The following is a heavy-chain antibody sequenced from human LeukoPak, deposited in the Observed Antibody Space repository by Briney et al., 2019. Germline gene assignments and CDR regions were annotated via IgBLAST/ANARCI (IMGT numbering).Heavy chain of an antibody. CDR2: ISYDGSNK. V-gene: IGHV3-30*18. CDR3: AKEYCSNSVCHSLDY. Sequence: QPGGSLRLSCAASGFTFSSSGMHWVRQAPGKGREWVAVISYDGSNKYYADSVKGRFTFSRDNSKNTLYLQMNSLRAEDTAVYYCAKEYCSNSVCHSLDYWGQGTLVTVSS. J-gene: IGHJ4*02. CDR1: GFTFSSSG. D-gene: IGHD2-8*01.